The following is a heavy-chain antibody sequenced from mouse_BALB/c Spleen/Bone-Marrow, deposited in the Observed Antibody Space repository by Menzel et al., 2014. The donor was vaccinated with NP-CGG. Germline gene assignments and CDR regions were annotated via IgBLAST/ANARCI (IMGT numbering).Heavy chain of an antibody. CDR2: INPSTGYA. CDR3: ARDY. CDR1: GYTFTDTW. J-gene: IGHJ2*01. V-gene: IGHV1-7*01. Sequence: VKLMESGPELAKPGASVKMSCKASGYTFTDTWIHWIKQRPGQGLEWIGYINPSTGYAEYNQNFKDKATLTVDKSSSTAYMQLSSLTSEDSAVYYCARDYLGQGTTLTVSS.